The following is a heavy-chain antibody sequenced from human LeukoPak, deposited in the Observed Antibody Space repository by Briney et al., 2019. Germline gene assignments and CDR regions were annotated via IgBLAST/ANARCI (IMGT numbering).Heavy chain of an antibody. CDR2: MNPNSGNT. D-gene: IGHD5-24*01. V-gene: IGHV1-8*01. J-gene: IGHJ4*02. CDR3: ARGKMATINY. CDR1: GYTFTSYD. Sequence: ASVKVSCKASGYTFTSYDINWVRQATGQGLEWMGWMNPNSGNTGYAQEFQGRVTMTRNTSISTVYMELSSLRSEDTAVYYCARGKMATINYWGQGTLVTVSS.